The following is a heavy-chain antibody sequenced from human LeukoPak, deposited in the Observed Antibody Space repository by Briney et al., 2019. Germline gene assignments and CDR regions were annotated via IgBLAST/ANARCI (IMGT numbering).Heavy chain of an antibody. V-gene: IGHV1-69*13. D-gene: IGHD2-15*01. CDR3: ATRSRVNCSGGSCYGDYYYYGMDV. CDR1: GGTFSSYA. Sequence: SVKVSCKASGGTFSSYAISWVRQAPGQGLEWMGGIIPIFGTADYAQKFQGRVTITADESTSTAYMELSGLRSEDTAVYYCATRSRVNCSGGSCYGDYYYYGMDVWGQGTTVTVSS. J-gene: IGHJ6*02. CDR2: IIPIFGTA.